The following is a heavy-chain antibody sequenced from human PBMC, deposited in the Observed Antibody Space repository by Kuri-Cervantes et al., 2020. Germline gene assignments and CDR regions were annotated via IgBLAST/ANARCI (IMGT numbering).Heavy chain of an antibody. CDR1: GFSLSTSGTC. D-gene: IGHD6-13*01. CDR2: IDWDDDK. V-gene: IGHV2-70*11. Sequence: SGPTLVKHTHSHTLTCTFSGFSLSTSGTCVSWIRQPPATAREWLARIDWDDDKYYSTSLKTRLIISKDTSKNQVVLTMTNMDPVDTATYSVAYSSTTDYYYYGMDVWGQGTTVTVSS. J-gene: IGHJ6*02. CDR3: AYSSTTDYYYYGMDV.